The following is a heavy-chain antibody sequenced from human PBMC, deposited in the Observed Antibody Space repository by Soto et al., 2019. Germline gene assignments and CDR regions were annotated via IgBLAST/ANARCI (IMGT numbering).Heavy chain of an antibody. J-gene: IGHJ4*02. CDR3: VRGPYNYNSRYFDY. V-gene: IGHV4-34*01. CDR2: INHSGIT. D-gene: IGHD1-1*01. Sequence: LTCTVSGGSFSGYFWTWIRQPPGKGLEWLAEINHSGITNYNPSVESRVSMSVDTSKNQFSLRLYSVTAADTAVYYCVRGPYNYNSRYFDYWGQGTLVTGSS. CDR1: GGSFSGYF.